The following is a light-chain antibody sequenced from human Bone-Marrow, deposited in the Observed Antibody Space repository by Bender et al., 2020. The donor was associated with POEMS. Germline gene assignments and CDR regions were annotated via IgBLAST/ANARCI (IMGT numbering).Light chain of an antibody. Sequence: SYVLTQPPSVSVAPGQTATITCGGNNIGGKSVHWYQQNPGQAPVLVIYQDSKRPSGIPDRFSGSNSGNSITLTISGTQAMDEADYYCQAWHSSIVFFGGGTKLTVL. CDR3: QAWHSSIVF. CDR2: QDS. V-gene: IGLV3-21*01. J-gene: IGLJ2*01. CDR1: NIGGKS.